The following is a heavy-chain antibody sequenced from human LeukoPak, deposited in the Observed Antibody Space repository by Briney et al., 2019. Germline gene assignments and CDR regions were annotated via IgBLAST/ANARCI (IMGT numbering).Heavy chain of an antibody. CDR3: ARGRIAARNVDY. Sequence: ASVKVSCKASGGTFSSYDINWVRQAPGQGLEWMGGITPIFGAANYAQKFQGRVTITADESTSTAYMELRSLRSDDTAVYYCARGRIAARNVDYWGQGTLVTVSS. CDR2: ITPIFGAA. J-gene: IGHJ4*02. CDR1: GGTFSSYD. V-gene: IGHV1-69*13. D-gene: IGHD6-6*01.